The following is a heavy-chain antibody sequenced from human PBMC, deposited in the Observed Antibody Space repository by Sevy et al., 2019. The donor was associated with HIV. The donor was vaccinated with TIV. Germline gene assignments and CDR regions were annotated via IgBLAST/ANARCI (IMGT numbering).Heavy chain of an antibody. CDR2: INHSGST. J-gene: IGHJ6*03. V-gene: IGHV4-34*01. Sequence: SETLSLTCAVYGGSFSGYYWSWIRQPPGKGLEWIGEINHSGSTNYNPSLKSRVTISVDTSKNQFSLKLSSVTAADTAVYYCARGLNHLYDSSGYYSGLYYMDVWGKGTTVTVSS. CDR3: ARGLNHLYDSSGYYSGLYYMDV. CDR1: GGSFSGYY. D-gene: IGHD3-22*01.